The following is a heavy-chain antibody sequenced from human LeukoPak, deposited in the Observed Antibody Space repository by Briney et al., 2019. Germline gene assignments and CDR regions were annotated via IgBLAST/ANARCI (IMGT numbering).Heavy chain of an antibody. D-gene: IGHD6-13*01. CDR2: ISSSGSTI. CDR1: GFTFSSYE. V-gene: IGHV3-48*03. J-gene: IGHJ6*02. CDR3: ARGAAAGWYYGMDV. Sequence: PGGSLRLSCAVSGFTFSSYEMNWVRQAPGKGLEWVSFISSSGSTIYYADSVKGRFTISRDNAENSLSLQMNSLRAEDTAVYYCARGAAAGWYYGMDVWGQGTTVTVSS.